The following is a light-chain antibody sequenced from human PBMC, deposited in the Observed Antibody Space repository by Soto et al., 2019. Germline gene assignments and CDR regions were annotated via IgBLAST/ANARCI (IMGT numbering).Light chain of an antibody. CDR3: QQYGSSQGT. J-gene: IGKJ4*01. V-gene: IGKV3-20*01. Sequence: EIVLTQSPCTLSLSPGEIATLSCRASQSVSSSYLAWYQQKPGQAPRLLIYGASSMATGIPERFSGSGSGTDFTLTISSLEPEDFAVYYCQQYGSSQGTFGGGTKVEIK. CDR1: QSVSSSY. CDR2: GAS.